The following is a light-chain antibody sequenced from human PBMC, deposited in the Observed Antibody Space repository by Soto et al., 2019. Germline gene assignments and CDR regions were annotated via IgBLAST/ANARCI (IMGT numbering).Light chain of an antibody. V-gene: IGLV2-14*01. CDR2: DVS. CDR3: SSYTSSSTYV. J-gene: IGLJ1*01. Sequence: QSVLTQPASVSGSPGQSITISCTGTSSDVGGYNYASWYQQHPGKAPKLMIYDVSNRPSGVSNRFSGSKSGNTASLTISGLQAEDEADYYSSSYTSSSTYVFGTGTKITVL. CDR1: SSDVGGYNY.